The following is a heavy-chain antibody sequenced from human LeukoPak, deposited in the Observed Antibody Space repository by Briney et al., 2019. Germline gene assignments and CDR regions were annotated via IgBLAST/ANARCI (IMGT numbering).Heavy chain of an antibody. CDR2: ISYDGSNK. CDR1: GFTFSSYA. V-gene: IGHV3-30*04. J-gene: IGHJ4*02. D-gene: IGHD2-21*02. CDR3: ARDLILKHIVVVTAILDY. Sequence: ERSLRLSCAASGFTFSSYAMHWVRQAPGKGLEWVAVISYDGSNKYYADSVKGRFTISRDNSKNTLYLQMNSLRAEDTAVYYCARDLILKHIVVVTAILDYWGQGTLVTVSS.